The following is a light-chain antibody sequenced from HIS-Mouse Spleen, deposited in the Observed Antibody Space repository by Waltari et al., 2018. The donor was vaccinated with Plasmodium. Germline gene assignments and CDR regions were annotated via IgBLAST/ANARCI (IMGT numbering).Light chain of an antibody. V-gene: IGKV1-8*01. CDR1: QGISSY. Sequence: AIRMTQSPSSFSASTGERVTITCRASQGISSYLAWYQQKPGKAPKLLIYAASTSQSGVPSRFSGSGSGTDFTLAISSLQTEDFAAYYCQQYYSYPFTFGPGTKVDIK. CDR2: AAS. CDR3: QQYYSYPFT. J-gene: IGKJ3*01.